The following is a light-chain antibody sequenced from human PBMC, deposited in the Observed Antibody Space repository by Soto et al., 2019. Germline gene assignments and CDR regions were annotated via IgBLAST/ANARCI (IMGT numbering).Light chain of an antibody. CDR2: DAS. J-gene: IGKJ4*01. CDR1: QNITKY. V-gene: IGKV1-33*01. Sequence: DIQMTQSPSSLSASVGDRVTITCRTSQNITKYLSWFQQKPGKAPKLLIHDASNLETGVPSRFSGSGTGTDFSFTITSLQPEDIATYYCQQYDIFSLTFGGGTTVEI. CDR3: QQYDIFSLT.